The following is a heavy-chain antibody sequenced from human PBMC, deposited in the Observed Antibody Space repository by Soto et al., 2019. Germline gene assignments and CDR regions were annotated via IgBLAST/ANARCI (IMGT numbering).Heavy chain of an antibody. CDR2: INHSGST. Sequence: SETLSLSCAVYGGSFSGYYWSWIREPPGKGLEWIGEINHSGSTNYNPSLKSRVTISVDTSKNQFSLKLSSVTAADTAVYYCARLAIFRSRGWNGMDVWGQGTTVT. CDR1: GGSFSGYY. CDR3: ARLAIFRSRGWNGMDV. V-gene: IGHV4-34*01. D-gene: IGHD3-9*01. J-gene: IGHJ6*02.